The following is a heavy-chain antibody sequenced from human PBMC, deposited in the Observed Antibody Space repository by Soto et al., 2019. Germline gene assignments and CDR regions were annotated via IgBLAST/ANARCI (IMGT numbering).Heavy chain of an antibody. CDR1: GFTFSSYG. D-gene: IGHD3-16*02. CDR2: IWYDGSNK. V-gene: IGHV3-33*01. CDR3: ARDPYDYIWGSYRPGHDYYYYMDV. Sequence: SGGSLRLSCAASGFTFSSYGMHWVRQAPGKGLEWVAVIWYDGSNKYYADSVKGRFTISRDNSKNTLYLQMNSLRAEDTAVYHCARDPYDYIWGSYRPGHDYYYYMDVWGKGTTVTVSS. J-gene: IGHJ6*03.